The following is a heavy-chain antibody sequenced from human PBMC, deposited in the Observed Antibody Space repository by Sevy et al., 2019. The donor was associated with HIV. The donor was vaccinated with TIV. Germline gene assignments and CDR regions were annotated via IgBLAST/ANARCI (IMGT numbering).Heavy chain of an antibody. CDR1: GYTFTGYY. V-gene: IGHV1-2*02. Sequence: ASVKVSCKASGYTFTGYYIYWVRQAPGQGLEWMGWINPNSGGKNYAQRFQGRVTMTTDTSINKAYMELSRLRSDDTAVYYCARDAQCWSYNWLDPWGQGTLVTVSS. J-gene: IGHJ5*02. D-gene: IGHD4-4*01. CDR2: INPNSGGK. CDR3: ARDAQCWSYNWLDP.